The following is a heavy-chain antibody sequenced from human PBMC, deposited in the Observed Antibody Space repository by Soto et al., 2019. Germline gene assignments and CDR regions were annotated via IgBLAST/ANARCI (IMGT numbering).Heavy chain of an antibody. J-gene: IGHJ3*02. Sequence: QVQLQESGPGLVKPSGTLSLTCAVSGGSISSSNWWSWVRQPPGKGLEWIGRIYTSGSTNYNPSLKSRVTMSVDTSKNQFSLKLSSVTAADTAVYYCARAGGLGDYRLRGAFDIWGQGTMVTVSS. D-gene: IGHD4-17*01. CDR3: ARAGGLGDYRLRGAFDI. CDR1: GGSISSSNW. CDR2: IYTSGST. V-gene: IGHV4-4*02.